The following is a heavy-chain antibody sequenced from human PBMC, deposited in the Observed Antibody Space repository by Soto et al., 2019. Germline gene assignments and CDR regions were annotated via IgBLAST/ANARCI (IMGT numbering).Heavy chain of an antibody. J-gene: IGHJ6*02. CDR1: GFSFSQHA. V-gene: IGHV3-30*04. Sequence: QVQLLESGGGVAQPGRSLRLSCAASGFSFSQHAMHWVRQAPGKGLEWVAVMSFDGTYKHYADSVRGRFTISRDNSKNTLFLQLDSLSPADTGAYYCARGLTNSTGGMDIWGQGTTVSVSS. D-gene: IGHD2-8*01. CDR3: ARGLTNSTGGMDI. CDR2: MSFDGTYK.